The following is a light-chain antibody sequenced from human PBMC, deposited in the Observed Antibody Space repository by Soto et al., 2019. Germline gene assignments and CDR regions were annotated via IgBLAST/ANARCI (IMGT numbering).Light chain of an antibody. CDR2: DVT. Sequence: QSALTQPRSVSGSPGQSVTISCTGTSSNVGGYNYVSWYQQHPGIAPQLIIYDVTKRPSGVPDRFSGSKSGNTASLTISGLQAEDEADYYCCSYADSYSWVFGGGTKVTVL. CDR3: CSYADSYSWV. J-gene: IGLJ3*02. CDR1: SSNVGGYNY. V-gene: IGLV2-11*01.